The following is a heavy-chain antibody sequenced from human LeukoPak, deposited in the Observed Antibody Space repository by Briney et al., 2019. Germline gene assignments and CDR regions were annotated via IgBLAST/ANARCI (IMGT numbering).Heavy chain of an antibody. CDR3: ARATRGLDP. D-gene: IGHD3-10*01. Sequence: GGSLRLSCAASGFTFSDYWMSWVRQAPGKGLEWVASIKQDGSEKYYADSVKGRFTISKDNPKNSLYLQMNSLRAEDTAVYYWARATRGLDPWSQGTLVTVSS. V-gene: IGHV3-7*01. CDR2: IKQDGSEK. J-gene: IGHJ5*01. CDR1: GFTFSDYW.